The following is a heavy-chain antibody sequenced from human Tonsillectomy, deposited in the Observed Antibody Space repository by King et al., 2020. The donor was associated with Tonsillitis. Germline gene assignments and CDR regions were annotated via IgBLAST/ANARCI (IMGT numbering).Heavy chain of an antibody. D-gene: IGHD3-9*01. J-gene: IGHJ6*02. Sequence: AQLVQSGAEVKKPGESLRISCKGSGYSFTSYWITWVRQMPGKGLEWMGRIDPRDSNTNYSPSFQGRVTISADRSNNTVYLQWSSLKASDSAMYYCARFYFDWLYNYGLDVWGQGTTVTVSS. CDR2: IDPRDSNT. CDR1: GYSFTSYW. CDR3: ARFYFDWLYNYGLDV. V-gene: IGHV5-10-1*03.